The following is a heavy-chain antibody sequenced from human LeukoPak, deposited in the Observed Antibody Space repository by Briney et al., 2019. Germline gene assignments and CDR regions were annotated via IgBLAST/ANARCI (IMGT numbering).Heavy chain of an antibody. Sequence: SETLSLTCAVYGGSFSGYYWSWIRQPPGKGLEWIGEINHSGSTNYNPSLKSRVTISVDTSKNQFSLKLSSVTAADTAVYYCARGVTMVRGVTNYYMDVWGKGTTVTVFS. CDR2: INHSGST. J-gene: IGHJ6*03. CDR3: ARGVTMVRGVTNYYMDV. V-gene: IGHV4-34*01. D-gene: IGHD3-10*01. CDR1: GGSFSGYY.